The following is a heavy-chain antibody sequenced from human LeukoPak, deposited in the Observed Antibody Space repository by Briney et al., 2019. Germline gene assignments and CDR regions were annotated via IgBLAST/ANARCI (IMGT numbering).Heavy chain of an antibody. D-gene: IGHD2-21*02. V-gene: IGHV3-73*01. CDR2: IRSKANSYAT. CDR1: GFTFSGSA. Sequence: GSLRLSCAASGFTFSGSAMHWVRQASGKGLEWVGRIRSKANSYATAYAASVKGRFTISRDDSKNTAYLQMNSLKTEDTAVYYCTRPRSLGDHDAFDIWGQGTMVTVSS. CDR3: TRPRSLGDHDAFDI. J-gene: IGHJ3*02.